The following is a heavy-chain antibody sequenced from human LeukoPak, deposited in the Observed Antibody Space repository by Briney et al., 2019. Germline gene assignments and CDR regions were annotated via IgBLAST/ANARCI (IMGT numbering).Heavy chain of an antibody. CDR3: ARKAQYNGHYPLDY. Sequence: GGSLRLSCAASGFTFTSYSMSWVRQAPGKGLEWVSGTSDRGDYTYYADTVKGRFTISRDSSKNTLFLQMNSLRAEDTALYFCARKAQYNGHYPLDYWGQGTLVTVSS. CDR1: GFTFTSYS. D-gene: IGHD1-7*01. CDR2: TSDRGDYT. V-gene: IGHV3-23*01. J-gene: IGHJ4*02.